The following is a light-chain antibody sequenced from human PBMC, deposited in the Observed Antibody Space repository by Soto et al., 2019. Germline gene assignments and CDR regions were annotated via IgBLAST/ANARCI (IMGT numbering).Light chain of an antibody. Sequence: EMVLTQSPATLSVSPGGRATLSCRASQSVSTNLAWYQQKPGQAPRLLIYDASTRATAIPARFSGSGSWTEFTLTISSLQSEDFAVYYCQHHNTWPPVYTFGQGTKLEIK. CDR3: QHHNTWPPVYT. V-gene: IGKV3D-15*01. CDR1: QSVSTN. CDR2: DAS. J-gene: IGKJ2*01.